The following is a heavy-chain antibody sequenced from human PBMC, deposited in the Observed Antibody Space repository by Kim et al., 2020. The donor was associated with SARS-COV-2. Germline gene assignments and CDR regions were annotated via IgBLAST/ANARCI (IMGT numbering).Heavy chain of an antibody. Sequence: TTYADSVTGRFTVSRDNAKKMVYLQMNSLRSEDTGVYYCAGDRTLGSFGPWGQGTLVTVSS. V-gene: IGHV3-74*01. J-gene: IGHJ5*02. CDR3: AGDRTLGSFGP. CDR2: T. D-gene: IGHD3-10*01.